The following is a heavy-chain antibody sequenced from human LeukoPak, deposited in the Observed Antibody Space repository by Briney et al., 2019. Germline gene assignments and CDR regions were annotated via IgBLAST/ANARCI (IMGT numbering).Heavy chain of an antibody. D-gene: IGHD3/OR15-3a*01. CDR1: GFTFSSYA. CDR3: AKVDGRHPAPHSYFDY. CDR2: ISGSGGST. Sequence: AGGSLRLSRAASGFTFSSYAMSWVRQAPGKGLEWVSGISGSGGSTYYADSVKGRFTNSRDNSKNTLYLQMNSLRAEDTAVYYCAKVDGRHPAPHSYFDYWGQGTLVTVSS. J-gene: IGHJ4*02. V-gene: IGHV3-23*01.